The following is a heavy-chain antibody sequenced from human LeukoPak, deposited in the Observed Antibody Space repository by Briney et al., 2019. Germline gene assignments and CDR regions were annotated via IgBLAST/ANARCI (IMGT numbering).Heavy chain of an antibody. D-gene: IGHD3-22*01. CDR3: ARDGALYYDNSGYLFDY. Sequence: ASVKVSCKASGYTFTSYGISWVRQAPGQGLEWMGWIRTYSGSTNYAQKLQGRVTMTTDTSTNTAYMELRSLRSDDTAVYYCARDGALYYDNSGYLFDYWGQGTLVTVSS. CDR2: IRTYSGST. J-gene: IGHJ4*02. V-gene: IGHV1-18*01. CDR1: GYTFTSYG.